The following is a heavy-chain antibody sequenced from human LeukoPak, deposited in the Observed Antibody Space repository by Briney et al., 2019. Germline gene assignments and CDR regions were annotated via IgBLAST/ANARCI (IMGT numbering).Heavy chain of an antibody. CDR3: ARARVQLERRGFDY. Sequence: SETLSLTCTVSGGSVSSGSYYWSWIRQPPGKGLEWIGYIYYSGSTNYNPFLKSRVTISVDTSKNQFSLKLSSVTAADTAVYYCARARVQLERRGFDYWGQGTLVTVSS. CDR1: GGSVSSGSYY. J-gene: IGHJ4*02. V-gene: IGHV4-61*01. CDR2: IYYSGST. D-gene: IGHD1-1*01.